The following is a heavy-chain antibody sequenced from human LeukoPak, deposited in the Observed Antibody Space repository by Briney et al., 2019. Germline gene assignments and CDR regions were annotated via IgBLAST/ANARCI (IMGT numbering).Heavy chain of an antibody. Sequence: SETLSLTCTLSGGPISNYQWSWIRQPPGKGLEWIGNIYYSGTANYNPSLKSRVIISVDTSKNQFSLKLSSVTAADSAMYYCARDYRLTQLQDWGQGTLVTVSS. V-gene: IGHV4-59*12. J-gene: IGHJ1*01. CDR1: GGPISNYQ. CDR2: IYYSGTA. CDR3: ARDYRLTQLQD. D-gene: IGHD1-26*01.